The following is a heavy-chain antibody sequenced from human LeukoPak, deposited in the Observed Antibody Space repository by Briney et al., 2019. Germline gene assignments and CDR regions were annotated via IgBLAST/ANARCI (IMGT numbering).Heavy chain of an antibody. V-gene: IGHV3-30*03. CDR2: ISYDGSNK. J-gene: IGHJ4*02. Sequence: GGSLRLSCAASGFTFSRYCMHWVRQAPGKGLEWVAVISYDGSNKYYADSVKGRFTISRDNSKNTLYLQMNSLRAEDTAVYYCASDYGGIFYWGQGTLVTVSS. CDR3: ASDYGGIFY. D-gene: IGHD4-23*01. CDR1: GFTFSRYC.